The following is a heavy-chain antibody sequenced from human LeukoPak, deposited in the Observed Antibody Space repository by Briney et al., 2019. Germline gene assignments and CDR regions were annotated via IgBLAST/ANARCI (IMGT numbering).Heavy chain of an antibody. Sequence: SETLSLTCTVSGGSVSSYYWSWIRQPPGKGLEWIGYIYYSGSTNYNPSLKSRVTISVDTSKNQFSLKLSSVTAADTAVYYCARRYITMVHNWFDPWGQGTLVTVSS. CDR2: IYYSGST. V-gene: IGHV4-59*08. D-gene: IGHD3-10*01. CDR3: ARRYITMVHNWFDP. J-gene: IGHJ5*02. CDR1: GGSVSSYY.